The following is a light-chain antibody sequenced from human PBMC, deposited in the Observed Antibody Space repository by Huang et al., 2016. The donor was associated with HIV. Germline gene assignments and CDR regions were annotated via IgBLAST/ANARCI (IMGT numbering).Light chain of an antibody. V-gene: IGKV4-1*01. CDR2: WAS. J-gene: IGKJ1*01. CDR1: QSVLYSSNNKNY. CDR3: QQYYSTPPT. Sequence: DIVMTQSPDSLAVSLGERATINCKSSQSVLYSSNNKNYLAWYQQKPGQPPKLLIYWASTRVSGGPNRFIGRGSGTYFPLAISRLLAEDVAVYYCQQYYSTPPTFGQGTKVEIK.